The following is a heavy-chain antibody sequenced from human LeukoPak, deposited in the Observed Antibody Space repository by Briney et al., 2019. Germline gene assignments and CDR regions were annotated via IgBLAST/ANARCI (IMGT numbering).Heavy chain of an antibody. Sequence: SETLSLTCAVYGGSFSGYYWSWIRQPPGKGLEWIGEINHSGSTNYNPSLKSRVTISVDTSKNQFSLKLSSVTAADTAVYYCARDRGYTYGHPFDNWGQGTLVTVSS. V-gene: IGHV4-34*01. CDR1: GGSFSGYY. CDR3: ARDRGYTYGHPFDN. CDR2: INHSGST. J-gene: IGHJ4*02. D-gene: IGHD5-18*01.